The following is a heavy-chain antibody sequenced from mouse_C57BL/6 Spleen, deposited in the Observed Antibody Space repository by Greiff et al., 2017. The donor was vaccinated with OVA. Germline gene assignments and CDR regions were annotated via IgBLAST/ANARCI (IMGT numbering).Heavy chain of an antibody. CDR3: ARDHRGYAMDY. CDR2: ISDGGSYT. V-gene: IGHV5-4*01. Sequence: EVMLVESGGGLVKPGGSLKLSCAASGFTFSSYAMSWVRQTPEKRLEWVATISDGGSYTYYPDNVKGRFTISRDNAKNNLYLQMSHLKSEDTAMYYCARDHRGYAMDYWGQGTSVTVSS. J-gene: IGHJ4*01. CDR1: GFTFSSYA.